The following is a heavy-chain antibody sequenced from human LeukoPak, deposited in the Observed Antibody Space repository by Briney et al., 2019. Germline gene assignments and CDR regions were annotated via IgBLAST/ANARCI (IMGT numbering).Heavy chain of an antibody. J-gene: IGHJ4*02. CDR2: IYPGDPDN. V-gene: IGHV5-51*01. CDR3: ARHSSSWYPHY. D-gene: IGHD6-13*01. Sequence: GESLKISCKGSGYSFTSYWIGWVRQMPGKGLEWTGIIYPGDPDNRYSPSFQGQVTISADKSISTAYLQWSSLKASDTAMYYCARHSSSWYPHYWGQGTLATVSS. CDR1: GYSFTSYW.